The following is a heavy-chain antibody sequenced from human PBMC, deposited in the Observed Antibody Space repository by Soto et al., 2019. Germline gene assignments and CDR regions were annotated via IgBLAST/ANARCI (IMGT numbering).Heavy chain of an antibody. D-gene: IGHD2-2*01. Sequence: EVQLLESGGGLVQPGGSLRLSCAASGFTFSSYTMSWVRQAPGKGLEWVSSISGSGDSTYYADFVKGRFTISRDNSKNTLYLQMDTLGAEDTAVYFCAPGGYCSSNSCSRYYYYGMDVWGQGTTVTVSS. V-gene: IGHV3-23*01. J-gene: IGHJ6*02. CDR1: GFTFSSYT. CDR2: ISGSGDST. CDR3: APGGYCSSNSCSRYYYYGMDV.